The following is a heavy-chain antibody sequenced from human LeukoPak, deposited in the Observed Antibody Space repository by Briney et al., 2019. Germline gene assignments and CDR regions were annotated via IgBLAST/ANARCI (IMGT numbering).Heavy chain of an antibody. D-gene: IGHD6-13*01. J-gene: IGHJ3*02. Sequence: SETLSLTCTVSGGSISSYYWSWIRQPPGKGLEWIGYIYYSGSTNYNPFLKSRVTISVDTSKNQFSLKLSSVTAADTAVYYCARAGDGSLDAFGIWGQGTMVTVSS. CDR1: GGSISSYY. CDR3: ARAGDGSLDAFGI. V-gene: IGHV4-59*12. CDR2: IYYSGST.